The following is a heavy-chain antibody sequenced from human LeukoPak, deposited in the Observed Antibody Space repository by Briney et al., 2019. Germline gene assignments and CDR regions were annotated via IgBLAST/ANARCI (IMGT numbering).Heavy chain of an antibody. CDR3: ARRHDYGGNTFDY. CDR2: IYYSGST. Sequence: TSETLSLTCTVSGGSISSSSYYWGWIRQPPGKGLEWIGSIYYSGSTYYNPSLKGRVTISVDTSKNQFSLKLSSVTAADTAVYYCARRHDYGGNTFDYWGQGTLVTVSS. V-gene: IGHV4-39*01. CDR1: GGSISSSSYY. D-gene: IGHD4-23*01. J-gene: IGHJ4*02.